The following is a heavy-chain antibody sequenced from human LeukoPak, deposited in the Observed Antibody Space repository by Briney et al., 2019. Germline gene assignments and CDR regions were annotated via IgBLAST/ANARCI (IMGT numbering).Heavy chain of an antibody. CDR2: IHPSGRL. J-gene: IGHJ4*02. D-gene: IGHD3-22*01. V-gene: IGHV4-4*09. CDR1: GDSISSHY. CDR3: SRGLDSRKLGY. Sequence: SETLSLTCTVSGDSISSHYWSWIRQSPGKGLEWIGSIHPSGRLYNNPSLESRVTISIDTSKNQFSLNLNSVTAADTAVYFCSRGLDSRKLGYWGQGTLVTVSS.